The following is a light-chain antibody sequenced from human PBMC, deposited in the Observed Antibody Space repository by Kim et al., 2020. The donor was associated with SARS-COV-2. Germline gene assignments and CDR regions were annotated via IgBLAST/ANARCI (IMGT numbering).Light chain of an antibody. Sequence: DIQMTQSPSTLSASAGDRVTITCRASQSIGTWLAWYQQKPGKAPKLLIYETSSLERGVPSRFSGSGSGTEFTLTISSLQPDDFATYYCQQCNSYPWTFGQGTRVEIK. CDR3: QQCNSYPWT. CDR1: QSIGTW. V-gene: IGKV1-5*01. J-gene: IGKJ1*01. CDR2: ETS.